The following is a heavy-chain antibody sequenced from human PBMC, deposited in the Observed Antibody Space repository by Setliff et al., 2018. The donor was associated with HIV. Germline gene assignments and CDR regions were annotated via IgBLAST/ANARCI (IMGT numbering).Heavy chain of an antibody. CDR3: ARGGVNYSSDWRPARYWYFDL. CDR1: GGSTSSGSYY. D-gene: IGHD6-19*01. V-gene: IGHV4-61*09. Sequence: SSETLSLTCTVSGGSTSSGSYYWTWIRQPAGKGLEWIGHIYTTGSTNYNPSLKSRVTIAIGASKKQFSLRLNSVTAADTAVYFCARGGVNYSSDWRPARYWYFDLWGRGTLVTVSS. CDR2: IYTTGST. J-gene: IGHJ2*01.